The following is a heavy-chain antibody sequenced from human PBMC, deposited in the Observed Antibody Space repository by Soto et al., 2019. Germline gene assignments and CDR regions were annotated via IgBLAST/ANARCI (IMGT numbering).Heavy chain of an antibody. Sequence: QVQLVQSGAEVKKPGSSVKVSCKASGGTFSSYAISWVRQAPGQGLEWMGEIIPIFGTANYAQKFQGRVTITADESTSTAYMELSSLRSEDTAVYYCARGASDYGGNSVDFDYWGQGTLVTVSS. CDR3: ARGASDYGGNSVDFDY. D-gene: IGHD4-17*01. CDR1: GGTFSSYA. J-gene: IGHJ4*02. V-gene: IGHV1-69*01. CDR2: IIPIFGTA.